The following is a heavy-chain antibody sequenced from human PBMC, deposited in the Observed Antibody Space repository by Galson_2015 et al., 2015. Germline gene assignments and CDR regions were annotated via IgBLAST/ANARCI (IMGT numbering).Heavy chain of an antibody. J-gene: IGHJ3*02. V-gene: IGHV3-33*01. CDR2: IWYDGSNK. CDR1: GFTFSSYG. CDR3: ARDQAGDGYNDLFDAFDI. Sequence: SLRLSCAASGFTFSSYGMHWVRQAPGKGLEWVAVIWYDGSNKYYADSVKGRFTISRDNSKNTLYLRMNSLRAEDTAVYYCARDQAGDGYNDLFDAFDIWGQGTMVTVSS. D-gene: IGHD5-24*01.